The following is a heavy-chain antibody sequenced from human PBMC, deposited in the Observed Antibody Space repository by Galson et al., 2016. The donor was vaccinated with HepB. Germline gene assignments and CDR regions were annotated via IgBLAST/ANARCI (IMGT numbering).Heavy chain of an antibody. V-gene: IGHV3-9*01. D-gene: IGHD5-18*01. CDR1: GFTFDDYS. CDR3: AKLGTQYSYGHYTFDY. J-gene: IGHJ4*02. CDR2: ISRDSGSI. Sequence: SLRLSCAASGFTFDDYSMHWVRLAPGKGLEWVSTISRDSGSIGYADSVKGRFTISRDNANNSLYLQMHSLRTEDTAFYYCAKLGTQYSYGHYTFDYWGQGTLVTVSS.